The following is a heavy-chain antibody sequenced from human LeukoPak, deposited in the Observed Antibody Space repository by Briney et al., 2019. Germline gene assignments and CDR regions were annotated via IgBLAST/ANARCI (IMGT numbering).Heavy chain of an antibody. V-gene: IGHV3-13*01. D-gene: IGHD6-19*01. CDR2: ITTAGNT. CDR1: GFTFSSYD. Sequence: PGGSLTLSCAASGFTFSSYDMHWVRQGTGKSLEWVSAITTAGNTHYAGSVKGRFTISRENAKNFLYLQMNSLRAGDTAVYYCARVRSDSSGWYHVLDWGQGTLVTVSS. CDR3: ARVRSDSSGWYHVLD. J-gene: IGHJ4*02.